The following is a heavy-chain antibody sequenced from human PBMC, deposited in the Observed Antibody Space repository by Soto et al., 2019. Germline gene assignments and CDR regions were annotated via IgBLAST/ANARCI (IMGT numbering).Heavy chain of an antibody. CDR1: GFTFSSFS. D-gene: IGHD3-10*01. J-gene: IGHJ6*02. Sequence: PGGSLRLSCAASGFTFSSFSMNWVRQAPGKGLEWVSSISSSSSYIYYADSVKGRFTISRDNAKNSLYLQMNSLRAEDTAVYYCARSTRGGPMVRGVTDTYYGMDVWGQGTTVTASS. CDR2: ISSSSSYI. CDR3: ARSTRGGPMVRGVTDTYYGMDV. V-gene: IGHV3-21*01.